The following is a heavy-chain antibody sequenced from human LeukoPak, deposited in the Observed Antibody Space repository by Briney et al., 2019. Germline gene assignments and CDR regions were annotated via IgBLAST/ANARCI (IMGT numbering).Heavy chain of an antibody. CDR3: ARSEYPGHYFDY. V-gene: IGHV4-61*01. J-gene: IGHJ4*02. D-gene: IGHD2-2*01. Sequence: SETLSLTCTVSGGSVSSGSYYWSWIRQPPGKGLEWIGYIYYSGSTNYNPSLKSRVTISVDTSENQFSLKLSSVTAADTAVYYCARSEYPGHYFDYWGQGTLVTVSS. CDR2: IYYSGST. CDR1: GGSVSSGSYY.